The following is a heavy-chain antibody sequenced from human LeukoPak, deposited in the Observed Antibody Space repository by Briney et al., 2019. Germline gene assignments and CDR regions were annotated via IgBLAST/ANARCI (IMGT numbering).Heavy chain of an antibody. Sequence: GGSLRLSCAASGFTFSSYSMNWVRQAPGKGLEWVSSISSSSSYIYYADSVKGRFTISRDNAKNSLYLQMNSLRAEDTAVYYCARGIKYYDFWSGYSDYWGQGTLVTVSS. CDR3: ARGIKYYDFWSGYSDY. CDR1: GFTFSSYS. V-gene: IGHV3-21*01. D-gene: IGHD3-3*01. CDR2: ISSSSSYI. J-gene: IGHJ4*02.